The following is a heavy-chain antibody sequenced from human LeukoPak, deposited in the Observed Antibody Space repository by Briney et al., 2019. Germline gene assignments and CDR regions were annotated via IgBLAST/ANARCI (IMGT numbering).Heavy chain of an antibody. CDR2: IYPGDSDT. Sequence: GESLKISCKGSGYSFTSYWIGWVRQMPGKGLEWMGIIYPGDSDTRYSPSFQGQVTISADKSISTAYLQWSSLKASDTAMYYCARQLWLSNGFDYYYYMDVWGKGTTVTVSS. CDR3: ARQLWLSNGFDYYYYMDV. D-gene: IGHD3-10*01. V-gene: IGHV5-51*01. CDR1: GYSFTSYW. J-gene: IGHJ6*03.